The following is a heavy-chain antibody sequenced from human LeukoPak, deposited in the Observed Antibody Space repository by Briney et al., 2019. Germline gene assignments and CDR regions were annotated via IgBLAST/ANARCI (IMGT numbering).Heavy chain of an antibody. CDR2: IYYRGIT. D-gene: IGHD2-15*01. CDR3: ARGYCSGGSCYSGLALDP. CDR1: GGSISSGGYY. J-gene: IGHJ5*02. V-gene: IGHV4-31*03. Sequence: SQTLSLTCTVSGGSISSGGYYWSWIRQHPGRGLEWIGYIYYRGITYYNPSLKSRVTISVDTSKNQFSLKLSSVTAADTAVYYCARGYCSGGSCYSGLALDPWGQGTLVTVSS.